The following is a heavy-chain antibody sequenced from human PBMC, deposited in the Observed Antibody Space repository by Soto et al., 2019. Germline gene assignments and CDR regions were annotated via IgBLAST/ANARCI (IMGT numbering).Heavy chain of an antibody. CDR3: AAGSIVGATFDI. J-gene: IGHJ3*02. V-gene: IGHV3-74*01. Sequence: GGSLRLSCAASGFTFSSYWMHWVRQAPGKGLEWVSRINSDGSSASYADSVKGRITISRDNAKNTLYLQMNSQSAEDTYVYYCAAGSIVGATFDIWGQGTMVTVSS. D-gene: IGHD1-26*01. CDR1: GFTFSSYW. CDR2: INSDGSSA.